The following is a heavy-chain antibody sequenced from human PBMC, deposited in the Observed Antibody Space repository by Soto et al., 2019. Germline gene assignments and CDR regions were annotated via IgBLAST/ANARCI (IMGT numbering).Heavy chain of an antibody. CDR1: GYTFTSYD. CDR2: INAGNGNT. D-gene: IGHD3-22*01. J-gene: IGHJ5*02. CDR3: ASGDSSGYYNNWFDP. V-gene: IGHV1-3*01. Sequence: ASVKVSCKASGYTFTSYDINWVRQATGQRLEWMGWINAGNGNTKYSQKFQGRVTITRDTSASTAYMELSSLRSEDTAVYYCASGDSSGYYNNWFDPWGQGTLVTVSS.